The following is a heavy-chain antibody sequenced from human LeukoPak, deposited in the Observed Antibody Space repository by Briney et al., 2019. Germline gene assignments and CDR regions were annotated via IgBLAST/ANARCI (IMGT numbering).Heavy chain of an antibody. J-gene: IGHJ4*02. D-gene: IGHD1-26*01. Sequence: PSETLSLTCTVSGGSISSSSYYWGWIRQPPGKGLEWIGSIYYSGSTNYNPSLKSRVTISVDTSKNQFSLKLSSVTAADTAVYYCARRPPKSGSDDGPSGLDYWGQGTLVTVSS. V-gene: IGHV4-39*07. CDR1: GGSISSSSYY. CDR3: ARRPPKSGSDDGPSGLDY. CDR2: IYYSGST.